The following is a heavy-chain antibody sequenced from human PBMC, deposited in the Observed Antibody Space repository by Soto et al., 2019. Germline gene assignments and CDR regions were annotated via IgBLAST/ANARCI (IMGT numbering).Heavy chain of an antibody. CDR3: AKDRAYYYDSSGSPGFDP. D-gene: IGHD3-22*01. V-gene: IGHV3-9*01. Sequence: GGSLRLSCAASGFTFDDYAMHWVRQAPGKGLEWVSGISWNSGSIGYADSVKGRFTISRDNAKNSLYLQMNSLRAEDTALYYCAKDRAYYYDSSGSPGFDPWGQGTLVTVSS. J-gene: IGHJ5*02. CDR1: GFTFDDYA. CDR2: ISWNSGSI.